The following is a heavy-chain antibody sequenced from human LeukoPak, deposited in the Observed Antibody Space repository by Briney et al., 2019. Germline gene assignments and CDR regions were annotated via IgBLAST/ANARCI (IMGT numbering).Heavy chain of an antibody. CDR3: ATQGTIAVGGMLIVY. CDR1: RFTFSSYW. Sequence: PGGSLRLSSAGYRFTFSSYWMSWVRQAPGKGLEWLANIKQDGSEKNYVDSVKGRFIISRDNAKKSLYLQMNSLRAEDTAVYYCATQGTIAVGGMLIVYWGQGTLVTDSS. V-gene: IGHV3-7*05. CDR2: IKQDGSEK. J-gene: IGHJ4*02. D-gene: IGHD6-13*01.